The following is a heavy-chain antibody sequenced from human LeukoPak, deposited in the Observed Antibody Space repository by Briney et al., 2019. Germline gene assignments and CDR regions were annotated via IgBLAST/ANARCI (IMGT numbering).Heavy chain of an antibody. Sequence: PSETLSLTCAVYGGSFSGCYWCWSRQPPPKGLELMGGINHSGGNNDNPSLKSRLDISVDTSKNQLSMKLSSVTAADTAVYYCARVNRFVRSWLSSPGYFQHWGQGAMSPSP. CDR2: INHSGGN. CDR1: GGSFSGCY. CDR3: ARVNRFVRSWLSSPGYFQH. D-gene: IGHD1-14*01. J-gene: IGHJ1*01. V-gene: IGHV4-34*01.